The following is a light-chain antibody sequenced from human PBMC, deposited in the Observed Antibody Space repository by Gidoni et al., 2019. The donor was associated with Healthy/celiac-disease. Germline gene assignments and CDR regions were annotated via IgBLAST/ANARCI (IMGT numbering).Light chain of an antibody. CDR2: AAS. V-gene: IGKV1-39*01. CDR3: QQRIS. Sequence: DIQMTQPPSSLSASVGDRVLITCRASQSISSYLNWYQQKPGKAPKLLIYAASSLQSGVPARFSGSGSGTDFTLTISSRQPEDFATYYCQQRISFGPGTKVDIK. CDR1: QSISSY. J-gene: IGKJ3*01.